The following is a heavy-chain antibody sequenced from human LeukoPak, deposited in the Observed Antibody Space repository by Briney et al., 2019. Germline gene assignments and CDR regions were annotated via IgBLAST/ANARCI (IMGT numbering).Heavy chain of an antibody. Sequence: GGSVRLSCASWVFIFNTYVMNWVRQARGRGLEWMSYISSSSSTIYYVDYVRGRFSNSRDNAKNSVYLEMTSPGDEDTAFYYCTGVGGFQLPKLDYWGRGTLVTVSS. CDR1: VFIFNTYV. D-gene: IGHD3-16*01. J-gene: IGHJ4*02. V-gene: IGHV3-48*02. CDR2: ISSSSSTI. CDR3: TGVGGFQLPKLDY.